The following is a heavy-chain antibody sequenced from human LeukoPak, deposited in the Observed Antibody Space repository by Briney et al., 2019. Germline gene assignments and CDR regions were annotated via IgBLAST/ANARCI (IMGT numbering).Heavy chain of an antibody. D-gene: IGHD3-10*01. J-gene: IGHJ4*02. CDR3: AREGYYGSGSPPSLYFDY. V-gene: IGHV3-30-3*01. CDR1: GFTFRNYV. Sequence: GGSLRLSCAASGFTFRNYVIHWVRQAPGKGLEWVAVMSSDLNVKLYADSVKGRFTISRDSSRSTLYLQMNSLRPEDTAIYYCAREGYYGSGSPPSLYFDYWGQGTLVTVSS. CDR2: MSSDLNVK.